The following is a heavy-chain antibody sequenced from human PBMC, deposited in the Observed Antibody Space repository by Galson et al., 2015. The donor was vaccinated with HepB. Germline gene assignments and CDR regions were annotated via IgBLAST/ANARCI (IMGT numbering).Heavy chain of an antibody. CDR2: INPNSGGT. CDR1: GYTFTGYY. D-gene: IGHD2-2*01. CDR3: ASTCSSTSCYFNYYYYMDV. Sequence: CKASGYTFTGYYMHWVQQAPGQGLEWMGWINPNSGGTNYAQKFQGRVTMTRDTSISTAYMELSRLRSDDTAVYYCASTCSSTSCYFNYYYYMDVWGKGTTVTVSS. V-gene: IGHV1-2*02. J-gene: IGHJ6*03.